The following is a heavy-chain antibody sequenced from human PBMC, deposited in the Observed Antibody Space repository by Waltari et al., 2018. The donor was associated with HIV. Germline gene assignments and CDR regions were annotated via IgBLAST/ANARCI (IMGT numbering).Heavy chain of an antibody. CDR1: GGSIRTYY. D-gene: IGHD3-22*01. CDR3: ARHLMPYDSSGGGAFDI. V-gene: IGHV4-59*08. CDR2: IYYSGST. Sequence: QVQLQESGPGLVKPSETLSLTCSVSGGSIRTYYWSWIRQPPGKGLEWIGYIYYSGSTNYNPSLKSRVTISVDTSKNQFSLKLSSVTAADTAVYYCARHLMPYDSSGGGAFDIWGQGTMVTVSS. J-gene: IGHJ3*02.